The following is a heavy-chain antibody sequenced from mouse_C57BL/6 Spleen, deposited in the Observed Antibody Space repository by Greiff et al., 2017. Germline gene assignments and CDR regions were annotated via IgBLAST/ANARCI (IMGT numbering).Heavy chain of an antibody. J-gene: IGHJ1*03. CDR3: ARSLYYYGSSPSYWYFDV. CDR2: IDPSDSET. CDR1: GYTFTSYW. D-gene: IGHD1-1*01. V-gene: IGHV1-52*01. Sequence: VQLQQSGAELVRPGSSVKLSCKASGYTFTSYWMHWVKQRPIQGLEWIGNIDPSDSETHYNQKFKDKATLTVDKSSSTAYMQLSSLTSEDAAVYYCARSLYYYGSSPSYWYFDVWGTGTTVTVAS.